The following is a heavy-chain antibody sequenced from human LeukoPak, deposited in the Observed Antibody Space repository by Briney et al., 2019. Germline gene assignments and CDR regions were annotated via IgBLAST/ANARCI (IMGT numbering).Heavy chain of an antibody. Sequence: GGSLRLSCAASGFTFGSYAMSWVRQAPGEGLEWVSSISGSGGSTHYADSVKGRFTISRDIPKNTLYLQMNSLRAEDTAVYYCANEIRPNDYWGQGTQVTVSS. CDR3: ANEIRPNDY. V-gene: IGHV3-23*01. CDR2: ISGSGGST. CDR1: GFTFGSYA. D-gene: IGHD4-17*01. J-gene: IGHJ4*02.